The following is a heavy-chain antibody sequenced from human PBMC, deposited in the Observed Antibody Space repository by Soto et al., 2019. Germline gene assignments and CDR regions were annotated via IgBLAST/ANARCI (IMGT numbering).Heavy chain of an antibody. Sequence: GGSLRLSCTASGFTFGDYAMSWFRQAPGKGLEWVGFIRSKAYGGTTEYAASVKGRFTISRDDSKSIAYLQMNSLKTEDTAVYYCTREGDDYVWGSYRYPPPYYYYGMDVWGQGTTVTVSS. CDR2: IRSKAYGGTT. CDR3: TREGDDYVWGSYRYPPPYYYYGMDV. D-gene: IGHD3-16*02. J-gene: IGHJ6*02. V-gene: IGHV3-49*03. CDR1: GFTFGDYA.